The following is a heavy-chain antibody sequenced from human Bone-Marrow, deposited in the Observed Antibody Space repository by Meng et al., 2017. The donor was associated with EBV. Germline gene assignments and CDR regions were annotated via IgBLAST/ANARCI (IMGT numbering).Heavy chain of an antibody. D-gene: IGHD6-19*01. J-gene: IGHJ4*02. Sequence: LRLRESGPGQVKPSETLSLTCTVSGDSISSFYYWGWIRQPPGRGLEWIGSVHYTGSTYYSPSHKSRVTVSVDTSKNQFSLRLTSVTAADTAVYYCAASPGWWRLDYWGQGTLVTVSS. CDR3: AASPGWWRLDY. CDR2: VHYTGST. CDR1: GDSISSFYY. V-gene: IGHV4-39*01.